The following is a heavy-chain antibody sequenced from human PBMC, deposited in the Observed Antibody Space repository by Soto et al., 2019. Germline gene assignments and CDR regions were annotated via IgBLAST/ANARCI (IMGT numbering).Heavy chain of an antibody. CDR1: GGSISSGGYY. CDR3: ARDAHPLGVAFDY. J-gene: IGHJ4*02. D-gene: IGHD3-3*01. CDR2: IYYSGST. V-gene: IGHV4-31*03. Sequence: QVQLQESGPGLVKPSQTLSLTCTVSGGSISSGGYYWSWIRQHPGKGLEWIGYIYYSGSTYYNPSLKSRVTISVDTSKNQFSLKLSSVPAADTAVYYCARDAHPLGVAFDYWGQGTLVTVSS.